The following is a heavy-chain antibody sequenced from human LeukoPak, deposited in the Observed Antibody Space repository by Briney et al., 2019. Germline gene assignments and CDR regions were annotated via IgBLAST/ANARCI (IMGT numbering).Heavy chain of an antibody. V-gene: IGHV4-38-2*02. J-gene: IGHJ3*02. D-gene: IGHD3-9*01. CDR1: GYSISSGYY. CDR2: IYHSGST. Sequence: SETLSLTCAVSGYSISSGYYWGWIRQPPGKGLEWIGSIYHSGSTYYNPSLKGRVTISVDTSKNQFSLKLSSVTAADTAVYYCARDGKLRYFDWSELGEFWDIWGQGTMVTVSS. CDR3: ARDGKLRYFDWSELGEFWDI.